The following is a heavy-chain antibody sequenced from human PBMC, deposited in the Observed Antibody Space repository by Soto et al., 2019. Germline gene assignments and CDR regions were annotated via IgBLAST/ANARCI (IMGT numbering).Heavy chain of an antibody. V-gene: IGHV3-23*01. D-gene: IGHD2-21*02. Sequence: LGGSLRLSCAASGFTFSTYAMSLVRQAPGKGLEWVSAISGSGGSTYYADSVKGRFTISRDNSKNTLYLQMNSLRAEDTAVYYCGKSRGNSGGCDCRGPGTQVTVSS. CDR2: ISGSGGST. CDR3: GKSRGNSGGCDC. CDR1: GFTFSTYA. J-gene: IGHJ4*02.